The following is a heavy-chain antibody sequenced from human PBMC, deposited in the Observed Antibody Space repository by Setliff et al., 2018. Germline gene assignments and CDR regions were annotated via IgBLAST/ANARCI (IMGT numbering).Heavy chain of an antibody. CDR1: GYSISSGYY. Sequence: SETLSLTCSVSGYSISSGYYWGWIRQPPGKGLEWIGSIYHSGSTYYNPSLKSRVTISVDTSKNQFSLKLSSMTAADTAVYYCARLWRRIQQIDYWGQGTLVTVSS. CDR3: ARLWRRIQQIDY. D-gene: IGHD3-10*01. CDR2: IYHSGST. V-gene: IGHV4-38-2*01. J-gene: IGHJ4*02.